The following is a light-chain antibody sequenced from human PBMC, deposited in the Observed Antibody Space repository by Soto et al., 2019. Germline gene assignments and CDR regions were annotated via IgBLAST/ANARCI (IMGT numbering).Light chain of an antibody. CDR2: GAS. V-gene: IGKV3-15*01. Sequence: EIVMTQSPATLSVCPVERATLSCRASQSVSSNLAWYQQKPGQAPRLLIYGASTRATGIPARFSGSGSGTEFTLTISSLQSEDFAVYYCQQYNNWPRTFGQGTKVDIK. CDR3: QQYNNWPRT. J-gene: IGKJ1*01. CDR1: QSVSSN.